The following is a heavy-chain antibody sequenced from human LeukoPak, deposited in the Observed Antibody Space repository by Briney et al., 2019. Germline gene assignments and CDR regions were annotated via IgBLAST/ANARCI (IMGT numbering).Heavy chain of an antibody. CDR2: ISGSGGST. J-gene: IGHJ1*01. CDR3: AKDSLYSSSWEGEYFQH. CDR1: GFTFSSYA. D-gene: IGHD6-13*01. V-gene: IGHV3-23*01. Sequence: GGSLRLSCAASGFTFSSYAMNWVRQAPGKGLEWVSAISGSGGSTYYADSVKGRFTISRDNSKNTLYLQMNSLRAEDTAVYYCAKDSLYSSSWEGEYFQHWGQGTLVTVSS.